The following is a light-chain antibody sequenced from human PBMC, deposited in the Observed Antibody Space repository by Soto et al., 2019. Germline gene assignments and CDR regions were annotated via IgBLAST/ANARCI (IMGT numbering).Light chain of an antibody. Sequence: QSVLTQPASVSGSPGQSITISCTGTSSDVGGYNYVSWYQQHPGKAPNLMIYDVSNRPSGVSNRFSGSKSGNTASLTISGLQAEDEADYYCISYTSSSTLGVFGGGTKLTVL. CDR1: SSDVGGYNY. V-gene: IGLV2-14*01. J-gene: IGLJ2*01. CDR2: DVS. CDR3: ISYTSSSTLGV.